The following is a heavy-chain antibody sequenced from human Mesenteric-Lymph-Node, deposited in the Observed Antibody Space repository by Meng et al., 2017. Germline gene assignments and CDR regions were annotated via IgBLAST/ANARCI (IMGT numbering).Heavy chain of an antibody. V-gene: IGHV1-18*04. CDR1: GYTFIDYG. CDR3: ARPGTPYYDSTAYLEGLYYYDF. J-gene: IGHJ4*02. CDR2: ISAYNGNT. D-gene: IGHD3-22*01. Sequence: ASVKVSCKSSGYTFIDYGFHWVRQAPGQGLEWMGWISAYNGNTNYAQKVQGRVTMTTDTSTSTAYMELRSLTSDDTAVYYCARPGTPYYDSTAYLEGLYYYDFWGQGTLVTVSS.